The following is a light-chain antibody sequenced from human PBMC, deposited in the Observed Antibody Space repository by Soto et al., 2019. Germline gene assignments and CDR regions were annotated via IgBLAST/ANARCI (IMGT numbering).Light chain of an antibody. CDR3: SSYTSSSTYV. CDR2: DVS. J-gene: IGLJ1*01. CDR1: SSDVGGYNY. V-gene: IGLV2-14*01. Sequence: QSALTQPASVSGSPGQSIAISCTGKSSDVGGYNYVSWYQQHPGKAPKLMVYDVSNRPSGVSNRFSGSKSGNTASLTISGLQAEDEADYYCSSYTSSSTYVFGTGTKVTVL.